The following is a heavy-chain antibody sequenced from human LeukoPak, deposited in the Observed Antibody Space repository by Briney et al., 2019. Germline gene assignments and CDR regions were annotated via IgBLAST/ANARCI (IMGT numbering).Heavy chain of an antibody. CDR3: ARGPRKVAREYFQH. CDR1: GFTFSSYG. J-gene: IGHJ1*01. CDR2: IWYDRSNK. Sequence: GGSLRLACAASGFTFSSYGMHWVRQAPGKGLEWVAVIWYDRSNKYYADSVKGRFTISRDNSKNTLYLQMNSLRAEDTAVYYCARGPRKVAREYFQHWGQGTLVTVSS. V-gene: IGHV3-33*01. D-gene: IGHD5-12*01.